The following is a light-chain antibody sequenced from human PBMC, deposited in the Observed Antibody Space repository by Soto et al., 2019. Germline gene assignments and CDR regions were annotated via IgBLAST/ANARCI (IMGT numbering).Light chain of an antibody. J-gene: IGKJ3*01. CDR1: QSVSSN. CDR3: QQYNNWPSFT. CDR2: GAS. V-gene: IGKV3-15*01. Sequence: ILMTQSPATLSVSPEERATLSCRASQSVSSNLAWYQQKPGQAPRPLIYGASTRATGIPARFSGSGSGTEFTLTISSLQSEDFAVYYCQQYNNWPSFTFGPGTKVDIK.